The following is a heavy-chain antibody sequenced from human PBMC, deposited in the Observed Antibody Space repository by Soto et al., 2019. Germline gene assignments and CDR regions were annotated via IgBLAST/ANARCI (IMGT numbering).Heavy chain of an antibody. CDR2: IYAGGATA. CDR1: GVIFSDYG. D-gene: IGHD3-10*01. CDR3: AKDLIRGDGYVDFDY. V-gene: IGHV3-23*01. J-gene: IGHJ4*02. Sequence: VGPLRVPCAASGVIFSDYGMFWVRQEHGKGLEWVSTIYAGGATAHYAESVKGRFTISRDNSNNRLYLQLNNLRVEDTAVYFCAKDLIRGDGYVDFDYWGQGSLVTVSS.